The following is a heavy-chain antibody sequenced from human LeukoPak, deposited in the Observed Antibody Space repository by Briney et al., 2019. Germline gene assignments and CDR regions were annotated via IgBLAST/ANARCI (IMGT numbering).Heavy chain of an antibody. CDR1: GFTFSDYY. CDR2: IYYSGST. Sequence: GSLRLSCAASGFTFSDYYMSWIRQPPGKGLEWIGTIYYSGSTYYNPSVKSRVTISVDTSKNQFSLKLNSVTAADTAVYYCARLLGSRSKSYFFDSWGQGTLVTVSS. D-gene: IGHD6-13*01. V-gene: IGHV4-39*01. J-gene: IGHJ4*02. CDR3: ARLLGSRSKSYFFDS.